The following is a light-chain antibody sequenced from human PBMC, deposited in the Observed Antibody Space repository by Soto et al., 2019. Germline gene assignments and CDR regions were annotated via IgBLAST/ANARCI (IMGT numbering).Light chain of an antibody. CDR3: QQYYSTMYT. CDR1: QSVSNN. CDR2: GAS. J-gene: IGKJ2*01. V-gene: IGKV3-15*01. Sequence: EIVMTQSPATLSVSPGERATLSCRASQSVSNNLAWYQQRPGQAPRLLMYGASTRATGIPARFSGSGSGTEFTLTISSLQSADFAVYFCQQYYSTMYTFGQGTKLEIK.